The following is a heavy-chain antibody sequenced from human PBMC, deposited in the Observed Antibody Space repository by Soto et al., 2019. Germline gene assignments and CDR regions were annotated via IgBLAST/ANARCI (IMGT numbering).Heavy chain of an antibody. D-gene: IGHD1-26*01. CDR2: ISPYSGNV. CDR3: ARASSESYRLCCFEY. CDR1: GYTLTTYG. J-gene: IGHJ4*02. Sequence: QVQLVQSGAEVKKPGASVKVSCKASGYTLTTYGISWVRQAPGQGLEWMGWISPYSGNVNYAQNVQGRVTMTTDTSTGTAYMERRSLRSDDTAVYFCARASSESYRLCCFEYWGQGTLVTVAA. V-gene: IGHV1-18*01.